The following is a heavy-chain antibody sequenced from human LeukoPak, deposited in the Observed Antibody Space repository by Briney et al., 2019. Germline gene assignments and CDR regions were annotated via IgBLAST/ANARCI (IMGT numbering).Heavy chain of an antibody. Sequence: PSETLSLTCTVSGGSISSYYWGWIRQPPGKGLEWIGYIYYSGSTNYNPSLKSRVTISVDTSKNQFSLKLSSVTAADTAVYYCAREGYGDTDDAFDIWGQGTMVTVSS. D-gene: IGHD4-17*01. J-gene: IGHJ3*02. CDR2: IYYSGST. CDR1: GGSISSYY. CDR3: AREGYGDTDDAFDI. V-gene: IGHV4-59*12.